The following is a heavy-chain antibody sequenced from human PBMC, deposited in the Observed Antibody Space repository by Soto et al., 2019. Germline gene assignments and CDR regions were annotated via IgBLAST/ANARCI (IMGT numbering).Heavy chain of an antibody. V-gene: IGHV4-34*01. CDR3: ARGTMLRAVGFDI. CDR2: INHSGST. Sequence: SETLSLTCAVYGGSFSGYYWSWIRQPPGKGLEWIGEINHSGSTNYNPSLKSRVFISVDTSKNQFSLKLSSVTAADTAVYYCARGTMLRAVGFDIWGQGTLVTVSS. D-gene: IGHD3-10*01. CDR1: GGSFSGYY. J-gene: IGHJ3*02.